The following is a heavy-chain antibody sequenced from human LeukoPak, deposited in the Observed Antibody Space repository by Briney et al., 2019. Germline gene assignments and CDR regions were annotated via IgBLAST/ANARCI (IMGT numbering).Heavy chain of an antibody. Sequence: ASVKVSCKASGYTFTSYAMNWVRQAPGQGLEWMGWINTNTGNPTYAQGFTGRFVFSLDTSVSTAYLQISSLKAEDTAVYYCARSSLDSYFPYYYYYYYMDVWGKGTTVTVSS. CDR3: ARSSLDSYFPYYYYYYYMDV. CDR1: GYTFTSYA. D-gene: IGHD4-11*01. CDR2: INTNTGNP. J-gene: IGHJ6*03. V-gene: IGHV7-4-1*02.